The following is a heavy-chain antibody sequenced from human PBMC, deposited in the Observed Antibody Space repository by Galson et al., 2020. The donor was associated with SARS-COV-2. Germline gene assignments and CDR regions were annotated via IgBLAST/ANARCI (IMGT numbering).Heavy chain of an antibody. CDR3: ARLHYGEYAPEAFDI. V-gene: IGHV4-30-2*01. J-gene: IGHJ3*02. D-gene: IGHD4-17*01. CDR2: ISHSGGT. CDR1: GTSISSGSYS. Sequence: SETLSLTCAVSGTSISSGSYSWNWNRQPPGKRLEWIGYISHSGGTYYNPSLKSRVTISGDRSKNQFSLRLSSVTAADTAGYYCARLHYGEYAPEAFDIWGPGTRVTVAS.